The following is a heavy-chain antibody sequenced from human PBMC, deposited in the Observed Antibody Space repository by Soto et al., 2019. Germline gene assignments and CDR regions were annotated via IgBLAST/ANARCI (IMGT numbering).Heavy chain of an antibody. CDR3: ARTLIVLMVYAGGSFDY. CDR1: GGSFSGYY. D-gene: IGHD2-8*01. J-gene: IGHJ4*02. V-gene: IGHV4-34*01. CDR2: MNHSGST. Sequence: SETLSLTCAVYGGSFSGYYWSWIRQPPGKGLEWIGEMNHSGSTNYNPSLKSRVTISVDTSKNQFPLKLSSVTAADTAVYYCARTLIVLMVYAGGSFDYWGQGTLVTVSS.